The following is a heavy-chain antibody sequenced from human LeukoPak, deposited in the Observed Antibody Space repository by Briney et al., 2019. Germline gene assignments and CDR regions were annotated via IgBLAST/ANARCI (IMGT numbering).Heavy chain of an antibody. V-gene: IGHV3-7*05. CDR3: ARVITMVRGVKLSWFEP. CDR2: IKQDGSGK. D-gene: IGHD3-10*01. J-gene: IGHJ5*02. CDR1: GFTFSIYW. Sequence: PGGSLRLYCAWTGFTFSIYWLSSARQAPRKGLEWVANIKQDGSGKDYVDYVKGRFTISRDNAKDSLYLQMNSLRAEDTAVYYCARVITMVRGVKLSWFEPWGQGTLVTVSS.